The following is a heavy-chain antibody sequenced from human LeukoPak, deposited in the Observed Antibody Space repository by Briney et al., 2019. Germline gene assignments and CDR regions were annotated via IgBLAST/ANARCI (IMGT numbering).Heavy chain of an antibody. CDR3: ARGTRYCTNGVCYKPFDY. D-gene: IGHD2-8*01. CDR2: INPNSGGT. CDR1: GYTFSGYY. Sequence: ASVKVSCKASGYTFSGYYMHWVRQAPGQGLEWMGWINPNSGGTNYAQKFQGRVTMTRDTSISTAYMELSRLRSDDTAVYYCARGTRYCTNGVCYKPFDYWGQGTLVTVSS. V-gene: IGHV1-2*02. J-gene: IGHJ4*02.